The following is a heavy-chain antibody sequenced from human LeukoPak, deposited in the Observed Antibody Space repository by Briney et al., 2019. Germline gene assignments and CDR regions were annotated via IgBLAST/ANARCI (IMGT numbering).Heavy chain of an antibody. CDR1: GYTLTKLS. V-gene: IGHV1-24*01. CDR3: ATLGSYSSSWYGAYFDY. Sequence: ASVKVSCKVSGYTLTKLSMRWVRQAPGKGLEWMGGFDPEDGETIYAQKFQGRVTMTEDTSTDTAHMELSSLRSEDTAVYYCATLGSYSSSWYGAYFDYWGQGTLITVSS. J-gene: IGHJ4*02. CDR2: FDPEDGET. D-gene: IGHD6-13*01.